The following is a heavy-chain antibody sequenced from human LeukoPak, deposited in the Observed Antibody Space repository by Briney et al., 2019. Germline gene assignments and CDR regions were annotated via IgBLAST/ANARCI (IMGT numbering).Heavy chain of an antibody. V-gene: IGHV3-11*01. CDR3: ARATFGEWLLDY. Sequence: GGSLRLSCAASGFTSSDYYMTWIRPSLAKGLEWVSYISGGGTTYYADSASARFYISRENANHSLYLQMNSLRGDDTAIYYCARATFGEWLLDYWGQGTLVTVSS. CDR1: GFTSSDYY. D-gene: IGHD3-10*01. J-gene: IGHJ4*02. CDR2: ISGGGTT.